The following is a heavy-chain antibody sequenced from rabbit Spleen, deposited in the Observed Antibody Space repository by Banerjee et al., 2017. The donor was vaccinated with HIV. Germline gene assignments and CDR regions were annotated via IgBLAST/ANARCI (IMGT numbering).Heavy chain of an antibody. CDR2: IYGSSSGFT. V-gene: IGHV1S40*01. CDR1: GFSFSSSYY. Sequence: QSLEESGGDLVKPGASLTLTCTASGFSFSSSYYICWVRQAPGKGLECFACIYGSSSGFTYSATWAKGRFTCSKTSSTTVTLQMTSLTVADTATYFCARDTGSSFSSYGMDLWGPGTLVTVS. J-gene: IGHJ6*01. D-gene: IGHD8-1*01. CDR3: ARDTGSSFSSYGMDL.